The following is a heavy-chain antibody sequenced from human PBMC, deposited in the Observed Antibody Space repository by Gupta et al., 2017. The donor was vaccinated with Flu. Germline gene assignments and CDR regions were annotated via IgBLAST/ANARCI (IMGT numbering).Heavy chain of an antibody. CDR1: GFTFSNAW. V-gene: IGHV3-15*01. Sequence: EVQLVESGGGLVKPGGSLRLSCAASGFTFSNAWMSWVRQAPGKGLEWVGRIKSKTDGGTTDYAAPVKGRFTISRDDSKNTLYLQMNSLKTEDTAVYYCTTDPAWNDLGSDYWGQGTLVTVSS. CDR3: TTDPAWNDLGSDY. J-gene: IGHJ4*02. D-gene: IGHD1-1*01. CDR2: IKSKTDGGTT.